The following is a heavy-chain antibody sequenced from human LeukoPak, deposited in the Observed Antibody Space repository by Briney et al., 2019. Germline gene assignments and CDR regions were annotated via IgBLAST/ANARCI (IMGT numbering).Heavy chain of an antibody. D-gene: IGHD5-12*01. CDR3: ARDSASYSGYRTPLDY. Sequence: SVKVSCKASGGTFSSYAISWVRQAPGQGLEWMGGIIPIFGTANYAQKFQGRVTITADKSTSTAYMELSSLRSEDTAVYYCARDSASYSGYRTPLDYWGQGTLVTVSS. V-gene: IGHV1-69*06. CDR1: GGTFSSYA. CDR2: IIPIFGTA. J-gene: IGHJ4*02.